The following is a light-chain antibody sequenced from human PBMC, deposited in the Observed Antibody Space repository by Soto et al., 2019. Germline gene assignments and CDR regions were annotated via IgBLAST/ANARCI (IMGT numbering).Light chain of an antibody. CDR1: NNDIGVYDS. CDR3: KSYAGSNTYV. Sequence: QSALTQPPSASGSPGQSVTISCTGTNNDIGVYDSVSWYQHHPGKAPRLIIYEVVQRPSGVPDRFSGSKSGNTASLTVSGLQAADEADYFCKSYAGSNTYVFGSGTKV. V-gene: IGLV2-8*01. J-gene: IGLJ1*01. CDR2: EVV.